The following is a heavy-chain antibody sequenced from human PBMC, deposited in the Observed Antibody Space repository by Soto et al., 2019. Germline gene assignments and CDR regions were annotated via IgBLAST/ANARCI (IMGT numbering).Heavy chain of an antibody. J-gene: IGHJ4*02. CDR2: ISSSGSTI. Sequence: WGTLRLSCSASGFTFSSYEMNWGRQAPGKGLEWVSYISSSGSTIYYADSVKGRFTISRDNAKDSLYLQMNSLRAEDTAVYYSASQNYDFWSGYPDGYWGQRTLVTVSS. CDR1: GFTFSSYE. D-gene: IGHD3-3*01. V-gene: IGHV3-48*03. CDR3: ASQNYDFWSGYPDGY.